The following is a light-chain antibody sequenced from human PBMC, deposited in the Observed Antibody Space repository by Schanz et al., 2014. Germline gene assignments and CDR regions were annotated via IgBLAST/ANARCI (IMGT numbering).Light chain of an antibody. CDR1: SRDVGAYNY. CDR3: SSFTSSSSCL. CDR2: DVS. Sequence: QSALTQPASVSGSPGQSITISCTGTSRDVGAYNYVSWYQQHPGKAPKLIISDVSNRPSGVSTRFSGSKSGNTASLTISGLQAEDEADYYCSSFTSSSSCLFGGGTKVTVL. V-gene: IGLV2-14*03. J-gene: IGLJ2*01.